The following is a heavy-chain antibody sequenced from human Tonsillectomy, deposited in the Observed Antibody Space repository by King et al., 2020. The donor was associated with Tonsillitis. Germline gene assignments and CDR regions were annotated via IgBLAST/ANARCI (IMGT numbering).Heavy chain of an antibody. D-gene: IGHD6-19*01. CDR3: ATGVSSGWLTMDV. CDR1: GFTFSSYA. Sequence: VQLVESGGGVVQPGGSLRLSCAASGFTFSSYAMHWFRQAPGKGLEWVAFIRYDGSNRYYADSVKGRFTISRDNSKNTLYLQMNSLRAEDTAVYYCATGVSSGWLTMDVWGQGTTVTVSS. CDR2: IRYDGSNR. V-gene: IGHV3-30*02. J-gene: IGHJ6*02.